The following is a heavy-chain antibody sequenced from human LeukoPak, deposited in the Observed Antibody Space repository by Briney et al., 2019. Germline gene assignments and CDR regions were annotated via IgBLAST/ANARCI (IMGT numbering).Heavy chain of an antibody. V-gene: IGHV3-23*01. CDR3: AIDPGMIEYKRPLDI. CDR1: GFIFSNYA. J-gene: IGHJ3*02. Sequence: GGSLRLSCPASGFIFSNYAMSWVRQAPGKGLEWVSAISRSGSSTYYADSVKGRFTISRDNSKNTLYLQMNNLRGEDTAVYYCAIDPGMIEYKRPLDIWGLGTMVTVSS. D-gene: IGHD6-6*01. CDR2: ISRSGSST.